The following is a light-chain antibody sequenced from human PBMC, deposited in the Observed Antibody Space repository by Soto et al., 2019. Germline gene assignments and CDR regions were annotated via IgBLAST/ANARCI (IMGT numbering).Light chain of an antibody. J-gene: IGKJ3*01. Sequence: DIQMTQSPSSLSASPGDRVTITCRASQGIRNDLAWYQQKPGKAPKRLIYAASSLEAGVPSRFSGSGSGTEFTRTISGLQPEDLATYYCLQHRTFPPFSFGPGTKVDLK. V-gene: IGKV1-17*01. CDR3: LQHRTFPPFS. CDR2: AAS. CDR1: QGIRND.